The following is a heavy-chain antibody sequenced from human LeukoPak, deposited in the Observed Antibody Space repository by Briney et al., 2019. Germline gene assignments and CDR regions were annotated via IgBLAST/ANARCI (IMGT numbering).Heavy chain of an antibody. CDR1: GYTFTGYY. CDR2: IDPSGGST. Sequence: GASVKVSCKASGYTFTGYYMHWVRQAPGQGLEWMGIIDPSGGSTSYAQKFQGRVTMTRDTSTSTVYMELSSLRSEDTAVYYCARLSQQTFDIWGQGTLVTVSS. V-gene: IGHV1-46*01. CDR3: ARLSQQTFDI. J-gene: IGHJ3*02.